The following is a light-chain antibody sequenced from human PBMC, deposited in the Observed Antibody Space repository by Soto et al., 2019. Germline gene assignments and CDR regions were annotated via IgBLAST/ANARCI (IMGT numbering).Light chain of an antibody. V-gene: IGKV3-20*01. Sequence: SVLTQSPGTLSLSPGEGATLSCRTSQSISSPYLAWYQQRPGQAPRLLIYAASSRATGIPDRFSGSGSGTDFTLTISRLEPEDFAVYYCQQYFGSLYTLGQGTKLEIK. J-gene: IGKJ2*01. CDR3: QQYFGSLYT. CDR1: QSISSPY. CDR2: AAS.